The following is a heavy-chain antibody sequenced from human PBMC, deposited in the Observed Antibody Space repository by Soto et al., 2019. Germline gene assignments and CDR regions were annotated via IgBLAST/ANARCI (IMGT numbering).Heavy chain of an antibody. D-gene: IGHD2-15*01. CDR1: GGSISSSNW. J-gene: IGHJ4*02. Sequence: SETLSLTCAVSGGSISSSNWWSWVRQPPGKGLEWIEEIYHSGSTNYNPSLKSRVTISVDKSKNQFSLKLSSVTAADTAVYYCARNGLVVAGSSFFDYWGQGTLVTVSS. CDR3: ARNGLVVAGSSFFDY. V-gene: IGHV4-4*02. CDR2: IYHSGST.